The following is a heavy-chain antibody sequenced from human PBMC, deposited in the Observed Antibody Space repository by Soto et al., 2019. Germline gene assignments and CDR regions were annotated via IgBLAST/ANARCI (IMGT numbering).Heavy chain of an antibody. CDR3: ARDWGYCSSCTWREPAFDV. D-gene: IGHD2-15*01. V-gene: IGHV4-30-2*01. CDR1: GGSVDSGGFS. J-gene: IGHJ3*01. CDR2: VYRSGTT. Sequence: QLQLQESASGLVRPSQTLSLTCAVSGGSVDSGGFSWNWIRQPPGKGLEWIGYVYRSGTTYYNPSLRSRVSISLDTSKNQFSLTLKSVTAADTAVYYCARDWGYCSSCTWREPAFDVWGQGPVVTVSS.